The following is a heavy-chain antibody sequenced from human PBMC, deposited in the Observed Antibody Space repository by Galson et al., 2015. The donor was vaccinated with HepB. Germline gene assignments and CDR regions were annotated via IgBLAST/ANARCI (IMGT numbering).Heavy chain of an antibody. D-gene: IGHD4-17*01. CDR3: ARTQVTTEYDAFDI. CDR2: ISYDGSNK. Sequence: SLRLSCAASGFTFSSYAMHWVRQAPGKGLEWVAVISYDGSNKYYADSVKGRFTISRDNSKNTLYLQMNSLRAEDTAVYYCARTQVTTEYDAFDIWGQGTMVTVSS. J-gene: IGHJ3*02. CDR1: GFTFSSYA. V-gene: IGHV3-30*04.